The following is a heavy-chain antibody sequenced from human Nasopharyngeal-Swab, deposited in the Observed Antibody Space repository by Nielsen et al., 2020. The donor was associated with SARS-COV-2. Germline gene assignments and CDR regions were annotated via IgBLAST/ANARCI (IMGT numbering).Heavy chain of an antibody. CDR2: ISGSGDTT. CDR3: AKGAVGGAVAGTQYFQH. V-gene: IGHV3-23*01. CDR1: GFTFSSYA. Sequence: GGSLRLSCAASGFTFSSYAMSWVRQAPGNGLEWVSNISGSGDTTYCADSVKGRFTISRDNSKNTLYLQLNSLRAEDTAVYYCAKGAVGGAVAGTQYFQHWGQGTQVTVSS. D-gene: IGHD6-19*01. J-gene: IGHJ1*01.